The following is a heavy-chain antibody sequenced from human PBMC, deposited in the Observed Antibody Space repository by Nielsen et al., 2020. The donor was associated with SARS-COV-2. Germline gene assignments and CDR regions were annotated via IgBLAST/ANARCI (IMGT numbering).Heavy chain of an antibody. CDR2: IKQDGSEK. J-gene: IGHJ6*02. Sequence: VRQAPGKGLNWVANIKQDGSEKYYVDSVKGRLTISRDNSKNTLYLQMNSLRAEDTAVYYCAKDPTYYDILTGYYYYYGMDVWGQGTTVTVSS. CDR3: AKDPTYYDILTGYYYYYGMDV. V-gene: IGHV3-7*01. D-gene: IGHD3-9*01.